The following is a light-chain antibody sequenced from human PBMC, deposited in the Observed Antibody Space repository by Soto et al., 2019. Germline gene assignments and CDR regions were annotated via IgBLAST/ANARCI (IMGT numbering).Light chain of an antibody. CDR1: QGISSY. CDR2: AAS. Sequence: DIQLTQSPSFLSASVGDRVTITCRASQGISSYLAWYQQKPGKAPKLLIYAASTLQSGVPSRFSGSGSGTDFTLTLSNLQPEDFATYYCQQLNTYPLTFGGGTRVEIK. V-gene: IGKV1-9*01. J-gene: IGKJ4*01. CDR3: QQLNTYPLT.